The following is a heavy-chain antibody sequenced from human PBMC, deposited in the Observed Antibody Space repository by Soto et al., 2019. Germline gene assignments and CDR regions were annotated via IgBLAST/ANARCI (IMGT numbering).Heavy chain of an antibody. CDR2: IYPGDSDT. CDR3: ATSTVSYVDIVSSTTRGYFDH. V-gene: IGHV5-51*01. CDR1: GYNFNTYW. D-gene: IGHD5-12*01. Sequence: GESLKISCEGSGYNFNTYWIGWVRQMPGKGLEWMALIYPGDSDTRYSPSFEGQGTLSVDRSISTAYLQWSSLKASDTAIYYCATSTVSYVDIVSSTTRGYFDHWGQGTLVTVSS. J-gene: IGHJ4*02.